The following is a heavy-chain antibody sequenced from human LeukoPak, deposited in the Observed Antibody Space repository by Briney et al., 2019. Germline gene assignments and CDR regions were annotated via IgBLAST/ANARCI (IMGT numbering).Heavy chain of an antibody. V-gene: IGHV3-53*01. J-gene: IGHJ4*02. D-gene: IGHD3-10*01. CDR1: GFTVSSNY. Sequence: GGSLRLSCAASGFTVSSNYMSWVRQAPGKGPEWVPVIYSGGSTYYADSVKGRFTISRDNSKNTLYLQMNSLRAGETAVYYCARVGSRGQDYWGRGTLFTVSS. CDR3: ARVGSRGQDY. CDR2: IYSGGST.